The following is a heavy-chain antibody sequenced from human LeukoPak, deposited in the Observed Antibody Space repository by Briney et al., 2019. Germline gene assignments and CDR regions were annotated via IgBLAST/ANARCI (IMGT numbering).Heavy chain of an antibody. CDR1: GFTFTRFW. Sequence: GGSLRRSCAASGFTFTRFWLTWVRQAPGKGLEWVANINPDGTKTTYVDSVEGRFAISRGNAKNSVFLLMTSLRAEDTAMYYCATAPASVDSSWGQGTLVAVSS. J-gene: IGHJ5*02. CDR3: ATAPASVDSS. CDR2: INPDGTKT. V-gene: IGHV3-7*01. D-gene: IGHD3-3*01.